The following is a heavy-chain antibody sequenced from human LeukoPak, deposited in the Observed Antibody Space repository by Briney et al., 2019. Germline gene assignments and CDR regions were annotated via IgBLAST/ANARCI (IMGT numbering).Heavy chain of an antibody. Sequence: SETPSLTCNVSGYSISSGYYWGWIRQPPGKGLEWIGSIYHRGTTYYTPSLKSRVTISVDTSKNQFSLKLSSVTAADTAVYYCATLGEGTWYSGSSWFDPWGQGTLVTVSS. CDR3: ATLGEGTWYSGSSWFDP. CDR1: GYSISSGYY. CDR2: IYHRGTT. V-gene: IGHV4-38-2*02. D-gene: IGHD6-13*01. J-gene: IGHJ5*02.